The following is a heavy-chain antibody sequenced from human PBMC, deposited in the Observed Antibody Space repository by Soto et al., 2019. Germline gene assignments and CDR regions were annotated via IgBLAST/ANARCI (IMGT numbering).Heavy chain of an antibody. J-gene: IGHJ3*02. CDR2: LIPIFGTA. Sequence: EASVKVSCKASGGTFSSYAISWVRQAPGQGLEWMGGLIPIFGTANYAQKFQGRVTITADESTSTAYMELSSLRSEDTAVYYCARGPKEVDAANAFDIWGQGTMVTVSS. CDR3: ARGPKEVDAANAFDI. CDR1: GGTFSSYA. V-gene: IGHV1-69*13. D-gene: IGHD2-15*01.